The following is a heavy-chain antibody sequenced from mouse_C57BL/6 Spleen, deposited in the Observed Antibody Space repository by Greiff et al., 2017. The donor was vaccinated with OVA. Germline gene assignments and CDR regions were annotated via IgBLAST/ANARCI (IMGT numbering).Heavy chain of an antibody. CDR2: IYPRSGNT. J-gene: IGHJ4*01. Sequence: VKLQQSGAELARPGASVKLSCKASGYTFTSYGISWVKQRTGQGLEWIGEIYPRSGNTYYNEKFKGKATLTADKSSSTAYMELRSLTSEDAAVYFCGSGGAMDYWGQGTSVTVSS. V-gene: IGHV1-81*01. CDR1: GYTFTSYG. CDR3: GSGGAMDY.